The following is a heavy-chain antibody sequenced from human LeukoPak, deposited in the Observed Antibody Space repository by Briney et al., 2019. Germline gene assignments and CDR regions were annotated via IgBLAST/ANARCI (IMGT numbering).Heavy chain of an antibody. D-gene: IGHD4-17*01. CDR3: ARGRDSDYAFDH. Sequence: GGSLRLSCTASGFTFSDYTINCVRQAPGKGLEWVSSISSGSTNIYYADSVKGRFTISRDNAENSLYLQTNSLRDEDTAVYYCARGRDSDYAFDHWGRGTLVTVSS. V-gene: IGHV3-21*01. CDR1: GFTFSDYT. CDR2: ISSGSTNI. J-gene: IGHJ5*02.